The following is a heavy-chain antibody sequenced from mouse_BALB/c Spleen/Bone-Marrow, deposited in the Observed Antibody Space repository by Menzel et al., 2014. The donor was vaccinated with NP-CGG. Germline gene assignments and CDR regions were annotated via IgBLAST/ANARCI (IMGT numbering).Heavy chain of an antibody. J-gene: IGHJ2*01. Sequence: VQLVESGPALVPPGASVKLSCKASGYTFTSYWMPCVKLLLGQCFAWLGEIPPSNGGTNYNDKFKRKATLTVDKSSSTAYMQLSSLTSEDSAVYYCTIGGFYYWGQGTTLTV. CDR3: TIGGFYY. CDR1: GYTFTSYW. CDR2: IPPSNGGT. V-gene: IGHV1S16*01.